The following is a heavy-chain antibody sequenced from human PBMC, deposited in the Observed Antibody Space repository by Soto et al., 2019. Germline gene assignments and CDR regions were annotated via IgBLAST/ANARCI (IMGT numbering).Heavy chain of an antibody. J-gene: IGHJ6*02. CDR1: GGSFGGYF. CDR2: INHVGIT. V-gene: IGHV4-34*02. D-gene: IGHD2-21*02. Sequence: QVQLQQWGAGLLKPSEPLSLTCNVSGGSFGGYFWGWFRQPPGKGLEWIGEINHVGITNYNPSLKSRRTISVDTSKNQFSLKLSSVTAADAAVYYCARQGAVTVMFYYHGMDVWGQGTSVTVSS. CDR3: ARQGAVTVMFYYHGMDV.